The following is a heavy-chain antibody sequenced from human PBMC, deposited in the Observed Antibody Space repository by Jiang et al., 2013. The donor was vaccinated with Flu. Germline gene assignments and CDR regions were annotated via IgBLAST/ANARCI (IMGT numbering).Heavy chain of an antibody. CDR1: GFSLSTSGMR. Sequence: KPTQTLTLTCTFSGFSLSTSGMRVSWIRQPPGKALEWLARIDWDDDKFYSTSLKTRLTISKDTSKNQVVLTMTNMDPVDTATYYCAVLLHGGVELVDIWGQGTMVTVSS. CDR2: IDWDDDK. V-gene: IGHV2-70*04. CDR3: AVLLHGGVELVDI. D-gene: IGHD2-8*02. J-gene: IGHJ3*02.